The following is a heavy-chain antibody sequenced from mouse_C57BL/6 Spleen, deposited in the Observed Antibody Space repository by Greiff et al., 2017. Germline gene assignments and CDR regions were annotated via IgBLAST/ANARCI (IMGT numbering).Heavy chain of an antibody. CDR3: THDYGKDFDD. CDR2: IDPEGGDT. CDR1: GFNINDYY. V-gene: IGHV14-1*01. J-gene: IGHJ2*01. Sequence: VQLQQPGAELVRPGASVKLSCTASGFNINDYYMHWVKQRPEQGLAWIGRIDPEGGDTEYAPKFQGKAPLTADTSSNTAYLQLSILTAADSAVYYSTHDYGKDFDDWGQGTTLTVAS. D-gene: IGHD2-4*01.